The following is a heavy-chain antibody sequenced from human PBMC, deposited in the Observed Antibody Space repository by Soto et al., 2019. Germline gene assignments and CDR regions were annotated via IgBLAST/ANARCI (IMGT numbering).Heavy chain of an antibody. CDR2: IIPILGIA. J-gene: IGHJ3*02. CDR3: AGIKRITMIVVVYDVFDI. D-gene: IGHD3-22*01. V-gene: IGHV1-69*02. CDR1: GGTFSSYT. Sequence: GASVKVSCKASGGTFSSYTISWVRQAPGQGLEWMGRIIPILGIANYAQKLQGRVTMTTDTSTSIAYLELRSLRSDDTAVYYCAGIKRITMIVVVYDVFDIWGQGTMVTVSS.